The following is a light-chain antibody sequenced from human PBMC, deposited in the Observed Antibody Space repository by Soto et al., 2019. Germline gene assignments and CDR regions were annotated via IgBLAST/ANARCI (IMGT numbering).Light chain of an antibody. CDR2: LNSDGSH. J-gene: IGLJ2*01. CDR1: SGHSSYA. V-gene: IGLV4-69*01. Sequence: QLVLTQSPSASASLGASVKLTCTLSSGHSSYAIAWHQQQPEKGPRYLMKLNSDGSHSKGDGIPDRFSGSSSGAERYLTISRLQSEDEADYCCQTWGTGIQVFGRGTKLTVL. CDR3: QTWGTGIQV.